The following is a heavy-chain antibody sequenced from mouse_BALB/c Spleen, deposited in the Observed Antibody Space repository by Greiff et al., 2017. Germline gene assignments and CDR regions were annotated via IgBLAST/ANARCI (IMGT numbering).Heavy chain of an antibody. CDR3: ARPSYYYGSSYDWYFDV. Sequence: EVKLVESGGGLVKLGGSLKLSCAASGFTFSSYYMSWVRQTPEKRLELVAAINSNGGSTYYPDTVKGRFTISRDNAKNTLYLQMSSLKSEDTALYYCARPSYYYGSSYDWYFDVWGAGTTVTVSS. CDR2: INSNGGST. D-gene: IGHD1-1*01. CDR1: GFTFSSYY. J-gene: IGHJ1*01. V-gene: IGHV5-6-2*01.